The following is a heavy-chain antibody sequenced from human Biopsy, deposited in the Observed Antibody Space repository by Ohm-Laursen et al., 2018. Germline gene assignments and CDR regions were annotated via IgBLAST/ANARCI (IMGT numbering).Heavy chain of an antibody. CDR3: TLEGAGFDN. Sequence: SLRLSCTASGFTFSASAVHWVRQASEKGLEWVGRIRSKAKSYATAYAASVTGRFTISRDDSKNTTYLQMNSLKTKDTAVYYCTLEGAGFDNWGQGTLVTVSS. D-gene: IGHD3-10*01. CDR2: IRSKAKSYAT. J-gene: IGHJ4*02. CDR1: GFTFSASA. V-gene: IGHV3-73*01.